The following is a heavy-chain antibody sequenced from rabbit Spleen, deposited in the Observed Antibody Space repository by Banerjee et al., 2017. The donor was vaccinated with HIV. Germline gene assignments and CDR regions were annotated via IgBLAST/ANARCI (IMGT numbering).Heavy chain of an antibody. D-gene: IGHD4-2*01. J-gene: IGHJ4*01. CDR2: IEAGSSGFT. V-gene: IGHV1S45*01. CDR3: ARADAGWTGGVWLPYDFTL. Sequence: QEQLMESGGGLVKPEGSLKLSCTASGFSFSNKAVMCWVRQAPGKGLEWIACIEAGSSGFTYFASWAKGRFTISKTSSTTVTLQMTSLTVADTATYFCARADAGWTGGVWLPYDFTLWGPGTLVTVS. CDR1: GFSFSNKAV.